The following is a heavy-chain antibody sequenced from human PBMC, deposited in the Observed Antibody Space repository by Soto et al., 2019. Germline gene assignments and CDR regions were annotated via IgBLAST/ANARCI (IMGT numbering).Heavy chain of an antibody. CDR2: ISSSSSTI. J-gene: IGHJ4*02. D-gene: IGHD4-17*01. Sequence: EVQLVESGGGLVQPGGSLRLSCAASGFTFSSYSMNWVRQAPGKGLEWVSYISSSSSTIYYADSVKGRFTISRDNAKNSLYLQMNSLRDEDTAVYYCATCPDYGDYNGDYWGQGTLVTVSS. CDR1: GFTFSSYS. V-gene: IGHV3-48*02. CDR3: ATCPDYGDYNGDY.